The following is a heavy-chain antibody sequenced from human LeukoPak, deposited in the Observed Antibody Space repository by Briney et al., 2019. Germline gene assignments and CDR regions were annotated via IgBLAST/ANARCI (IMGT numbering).Heavy chain of an antibody. D-gene: IGHD3-9*01. CDR2: ISYDGSNK. CDR3: ARQIRYFDWLPQATPDY. V-gene: IGHV3-30-3*01. Sequence: GGSLRLSCAASGFTFSSYAMHWVRQAPGKGLEWVAVISYDGSNKYYADSVKGRFTISRDNSKNPLYLQMNSLRAEDTAVYYCARQIRYFDWLPQATPDYWGQGTLVTVSS. J-gene: IGHJ4*02. CDR1: GFTFSSYA.